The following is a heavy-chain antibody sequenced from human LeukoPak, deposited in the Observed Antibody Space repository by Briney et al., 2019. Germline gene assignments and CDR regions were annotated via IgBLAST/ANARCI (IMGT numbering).Heavy chain of an antibody. D-gene: IGHD6-13*01. CDR3: ARGSVAAAGSSFVGFAYY. Sequence: ASVKVSCKASGYTFTSYYMHWVRQAPGQGLEWMGIINPSGGSTSYAQKFQGRVTMTRDTSTSTVYMELSSLRSEDTAVYYCARGSVAAAGSSFVGFAYYWGQGTLVTVSS. J-gene: IGHJ4*02. CDR2: INPSGGST. CDR1: GYTFTSYY. V-gene: IGHV1-46*01.